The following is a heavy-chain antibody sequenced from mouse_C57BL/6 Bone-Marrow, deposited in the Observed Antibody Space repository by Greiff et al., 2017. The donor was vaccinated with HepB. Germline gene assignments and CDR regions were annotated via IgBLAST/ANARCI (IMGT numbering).Heavy chain of an antibody. CDR3: ARGPIYYYGSSYDYYAMDY. J-gene: IGHJ4*01. CDR2: IYPGDGDT. D-gene: IGHD1-1*01. CDR1: GYAFSSSW. V-gene: IGHV1-82*01. Sequence: LQESGPELVKPGASVKISCKASGYAFSSSWMNWVKQRPGKGLEWIGRIYPGDGDTNYNGKFKGKATLTADKSSSTAYMQLSSLTSEDSAVYFCARGPIYYYGSSYDYYAMDYWGQGTSVTVSS.